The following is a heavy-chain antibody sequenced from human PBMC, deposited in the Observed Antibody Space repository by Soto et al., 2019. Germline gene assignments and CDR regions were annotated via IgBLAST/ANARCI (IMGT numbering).Heavy chain of an antibody. CDR2: IYWNDDK. D-gene: IGHD5-12*01. CDR1: GFSLSTAGVA. J-gene: IGHJ4*02. CDR3: AHSDGGYEIIYFDF. V-gene: IGHV2-5*01. Sequence: QITLKESGPPLVRPTQTLTLTCTFSGFSLSTAGVAVGWIRQPPGGALEWLALIYWNDDKRFSPSLKTRLTIPGDTSKNQVVLSLTNMDPGDTATYFCAHSDGGYEIIYFDFWGQGSPVTVSS.